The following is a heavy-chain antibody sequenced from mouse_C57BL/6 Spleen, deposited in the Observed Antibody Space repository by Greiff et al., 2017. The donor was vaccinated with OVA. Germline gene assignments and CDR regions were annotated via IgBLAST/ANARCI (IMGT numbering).Heavy chain of an antibody. CDR1: GFTFSDYG. V-gene: IGHV5-17*01. CDR3: ARDGYSYFDY. J-gene: IGHJ2*01. Sequence: EVHLVESGGGLVKPGGSLKLSCAASGFTFSDYGMHWVRQAPEQGLEWVAYISSGSSTNYYADTVKGQFTISRDNAKNTMFLQMTSLRSEDTAMYYCARDGYSYFDYWGQGTTLTVSS. D-gene: IGHD2-3*01. CDR2: ISSGSSTN.